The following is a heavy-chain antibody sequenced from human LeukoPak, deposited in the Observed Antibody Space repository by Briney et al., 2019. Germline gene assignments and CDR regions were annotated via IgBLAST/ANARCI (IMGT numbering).Heavy chain of an antibody. J-gene: IGHJ4*02. Sequence: PGGSLRLSCAASGYTFSSFWIHWVRQAPGKGLVWVSRINTDGRGTTYADSVKGRFTISRDNAKNTLYLQMNSLRVEDTAVYYCAREGRVSGYDFDCWGQGTLVTVSS. D-gene: IGHD5-12*01. V-gene: IGHV3-74*01. CDR2: INTDGRGT. CDR3: AREGRVSGYDFDC. CDR1: GYTFSSFW.